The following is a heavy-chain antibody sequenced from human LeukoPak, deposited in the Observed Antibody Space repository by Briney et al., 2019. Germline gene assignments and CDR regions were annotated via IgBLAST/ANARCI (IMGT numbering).Heavy chain of an antibody. CDR1: GFTFRDYA. V-gene: IGHV3-74*01. Sequence: GGSLRLSCAASGFTFRDYAMHWVRQAPGKGLVWVSRINTDGSSTSYADSVKGRFTISRDNAKNTLYLQMNSLRAEDTAVYYCARVREPGDRDDYFDYWGQGTLVTVSS. CDR3: ARVREPGDRDDYFDY. J-gene: IGHJ4*02. D-gene: IGHD5-24*01. CDR2: INTDGSST.